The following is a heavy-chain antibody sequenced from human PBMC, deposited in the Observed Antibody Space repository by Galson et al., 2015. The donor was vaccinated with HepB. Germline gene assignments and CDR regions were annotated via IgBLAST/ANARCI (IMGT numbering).Heavy chain of an antibody. CDR1: GYTFNKYY. Sequence: SVKVSCKASGYTFNKYYVTWVRQAPGQGLELVGWISAYNGATKYAQKVQGRLTMTTDTPTSTAYMELRDLRSDDTAVYYCAGWSDSSSTFTDGFYSDFWGQGTLVTVSS. CDR3: AGWSDSSSTFTDGFYSDF. V-gene: IGHV1-18*01. D-gene: IGHD2-15*01. J-gene: IGHJ4*02. CDR2: ISAYNGAT.